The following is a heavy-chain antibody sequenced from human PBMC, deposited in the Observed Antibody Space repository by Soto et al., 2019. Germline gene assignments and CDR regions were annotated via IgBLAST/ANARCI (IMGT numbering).Heavy chain of an antibody. CDR3: ARFGGVIVSPFDY. CDR2: INHSGST. D-gene: IGHD3-16*02. V-gene: IGHV4-34*01. Sequence: SETLSRTCAVYGESFSGYYWSWIRQPPGKGLEWIGEINHSGSTNYNPSLKSRVTISVDTSKNQFSLKLSSVTAADTAVYYCARFGGVIVSPFDYWGQGTLVTVSS. J-gene: IGHJ4*02. CDR1: GESFSGYY.